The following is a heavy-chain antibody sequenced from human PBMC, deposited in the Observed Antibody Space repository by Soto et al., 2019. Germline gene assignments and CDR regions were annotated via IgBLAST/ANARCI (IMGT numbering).Heavy chain of an antibody. CDR2: IYHSGST. Sequence: PSETLSLTCAVSGGSISSSNWWSWVRQPPGKGLEWIGEIYHSGSTNYNPSLKSRVTISVDKSKNQFSLKLSSVTAADTAVYYCARRQLARREDNWFDPWGQGTLVTVSS. V-gene: IGHV4-4*02. D-gene: IGHD5-18*01. J-gene: IGHJ5*02. CDR3: ARRQLARREDNWFDP. CDR1: GGSISSSNW.